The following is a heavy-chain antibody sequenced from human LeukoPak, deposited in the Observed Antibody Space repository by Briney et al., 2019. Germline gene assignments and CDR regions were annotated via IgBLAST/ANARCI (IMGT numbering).Heavy chain of an antibody. CDR1: GFTFSSYE. D-gene: IGHD3-22*01. Sequence: PGGSLRLSCAASGFTFSSYEMNWVRQAPGKGLEWVSYVSSSGSTIYYADSVKGRFTISRDNAKNSLYLQMNSLRAEDTAVYYCARNYYDSSAWGQGTLVTVSS. V-gene: IGHV3-48*03. CDR2: VSSSGSTI. J-gene: IGHJ5*02. CDR3: ARNYYDSSA.